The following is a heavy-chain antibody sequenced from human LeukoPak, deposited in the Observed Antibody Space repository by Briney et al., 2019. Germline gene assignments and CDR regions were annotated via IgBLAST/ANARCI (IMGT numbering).Heavy chain of an antibody. CDR1: GGSFSGYY. CDR3: ASLGPYSSSSGLYYYYYYMDV. D-gene: IGHD6-6*01. CDR2: INHSGST. V-gene: IGHV4-34*01. Sequence: AETLSLTCAVYGGSFSGYYWRWIRQPPGKGLEWIGEINHSGSTKYNPSLKSRVTISVDTSKSQFSLKLSSVTAADTAVYYCASLGPYSSSSGLYYYYYYMDVWGKGTTVTVSS. J-gene: IGHJ6*03.